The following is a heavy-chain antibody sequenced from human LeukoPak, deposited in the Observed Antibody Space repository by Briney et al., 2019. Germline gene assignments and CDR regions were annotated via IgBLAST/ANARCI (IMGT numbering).Heavy chain of an antibody. CDR3: ARHSGPLEALDI. V-gene: IGHV5-10-1*01. J-gene: IGHJ3*02. D-gene: IGHD6-13*01. CDR1: GYSFTGYW. CDR2: IDPSDSYT. Sequence: GESLRISCKGSGYSFTGYWISWVRQMPGKGLEWMGRIDPSDSYTYYSPSFQGHVTISADKSISTAHLQWSSLKASDTAMYYCARHSGPLEALDIWGQGTMVTDSS.